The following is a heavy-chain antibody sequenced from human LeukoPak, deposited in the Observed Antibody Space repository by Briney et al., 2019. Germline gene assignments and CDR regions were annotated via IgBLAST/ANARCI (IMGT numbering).Heavy chain of an antibody. J-gene: IGHJ3*02. CDR1: GGSISSYY. V-gene: IGHV4-59*01. D-gene: IGHD3-22*01. CDR2: IYYSGST. Sequence: TSETLSLTCTVSGGSISSYYWSWIRQPPGKGLEWIGYIYYSGSTNYNPSLKSRVTISVDTSKNQFSLKLSSVTAADTAVYYCARESPDYYDSSGYYGDAFDIWGQGTMVTVSS. CDR3: ARESPDYYDSSGYYGDAFDI.